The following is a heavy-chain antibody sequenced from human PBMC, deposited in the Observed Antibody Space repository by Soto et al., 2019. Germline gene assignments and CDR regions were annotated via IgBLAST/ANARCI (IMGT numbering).Heavy chain of an antibody. CDR3: AASIFYYGMDV. V-gene: IGHV5-51*01. J-gene: IGHJ6*02. CDR2: IYPGDSDT. Sequence: GESLKISCKGSGYTVTSYCIGLVRQMHGKGLEWMGIIYPGDSDTKYNPSFQGQVTISADKSITTTYLQWSSPKASDTAIYYCAASIFYYGMDVWGQGTTVTSP. CDR1: GYTVTSYC.